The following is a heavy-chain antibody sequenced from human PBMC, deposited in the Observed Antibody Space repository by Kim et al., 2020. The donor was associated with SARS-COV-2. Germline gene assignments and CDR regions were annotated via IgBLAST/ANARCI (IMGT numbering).Heavy chain of an antibody. CDR3: AKDSSSWYYYGMDV. V-gene: IGHV3-9*01. CDR1: GFTFDDYA. Sequence: GGSLRLSCAASGFTFDDYAMHWVRQAPGKGLEWVSGISWNSGSIGYADSVKGRFTISRDNAKNSLYLQMNSLRAEDTALYYCAKDSSSWYYYGMDVWGQGTTVTVSS. CDR2: ISWNSGSI. D-gene: IGHD6-13*01. J-gene: IGHJ6*02.